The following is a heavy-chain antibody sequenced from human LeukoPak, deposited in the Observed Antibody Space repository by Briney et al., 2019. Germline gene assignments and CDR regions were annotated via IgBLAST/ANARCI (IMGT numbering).Heavy chain of an antibody. CDR1: GGSISSSSYY. D-gene: IGHD3-9*01. CDR3: ASSMYYDILTGYRAYAFDI. CDR2: IYYSGST. V-gene: IGHV4-39*01. Sequence: SETLSLTCTVSGGSISSSSYYWGWIRQPPGKGLEWIGSIYYSGSTYYNPSLKSRVTISVDTSKNQFSLKLSSVTAADTAVYYCASSMYYDILTGYRAYAFDIWGQGTMVTVSS. J-gene: IGHJ3*02.